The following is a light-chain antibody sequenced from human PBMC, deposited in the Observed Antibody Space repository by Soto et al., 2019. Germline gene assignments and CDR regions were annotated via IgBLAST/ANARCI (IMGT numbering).Light chain of an antibody. Sequence: EMVMTQSPATLSVSPGERATLSCRASQSVSSYLAWYQQKPGQPPRLLIYVASTRAAGIPARFSGSGSGTEFTLTIRSLQSEDFAVYYCQQYKDWRPRFGQGTKVEIK. CDR1: QSVSSY. CDR3: QQYKDWRPR. V-gene: IGKV3-15*01. J-gene: IGKJ1*01. CDR2: VAS.